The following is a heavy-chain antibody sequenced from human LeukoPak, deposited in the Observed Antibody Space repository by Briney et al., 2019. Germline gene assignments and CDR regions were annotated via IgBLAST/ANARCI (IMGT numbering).Heavy chain of an antibody. V-gene: IGHV3-23*01. Sequence: SGGSLRLSCAASGFTFSSYAMSWVRQAPGKGLEWVSSVSDSGSNTYYAASVKGRFTISRDNSKNTLYLQMNSLKAEDTAVYYCAKNPDDDVLTGTSFDYWGQGTLVTVSS. D-gene: IGHD3-9*01. CDR3: AKNPDDDVLTGTSFDY. CDR2: VSDSGSNT. J-gene: IGHJ4*02. CDR1: GFTFSSYA.